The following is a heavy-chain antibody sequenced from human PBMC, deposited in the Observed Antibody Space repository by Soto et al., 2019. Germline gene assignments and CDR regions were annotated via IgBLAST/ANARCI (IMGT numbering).Heavy chain of an antibody. CDR1: GYTFTSYG. D-gene: IGHD3-9*01. J-gene: IGHJ3*02. CDR2: ISAYNGNT. CDR3: AREYKGERLRYFDLLLVRAFDI. Sequence: GASVKVSCKASGYTFTSYGISWVRQAPGQGLEWMGWISAYNGNTNYAQKLQGRVTMTTDTSTSTAYMELRSLRSDDTAVYYCAREYKGERLRYFDLLLVRAFDIWGQGTMVTVSS. V-gene: IGHV1-18*01.